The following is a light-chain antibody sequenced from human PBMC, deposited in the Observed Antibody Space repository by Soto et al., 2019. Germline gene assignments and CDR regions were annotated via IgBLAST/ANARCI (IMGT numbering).Light chain of an antibody. CDR1: QSVSSN. V-gene: IGKV3-11*01. CDR3: QHRSEWPPYT. J-gene: IGKJ2*01. Sequence: EIVLTQSPATLSLSPGERATLSCRASQSVSSNLAWYQQKPGQAPRLLIYDAFNRATGIPARFSCSGSGTVFTPIISSLEPEDFAVYCCQHRSEWPPYTFGQGTKLEIK. CDR2: DAF.